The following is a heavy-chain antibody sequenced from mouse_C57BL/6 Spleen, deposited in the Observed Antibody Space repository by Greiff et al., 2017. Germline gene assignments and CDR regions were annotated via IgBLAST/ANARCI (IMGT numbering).Heavy chain of an antibody. J-gene: IGHJ4*01. CDR2: IDPEDGDT. CDR3: TTPYGSSCGAMDY. V-gene: IGHV14-1*01. Sequence: EVQLQESGAELVRPGASVKLSCTASGFNIKDYYMHWVKQRPEQGLEWIGRIDPEDGDTESAPKFQGKATMTADTSSNTAYLQLSSLTSEDTAVYYCTTPYGSSCGAMDYWGQGTSVTVSS. CDR1: GFNIKDYY. D-gene: IGHD1-1*01.